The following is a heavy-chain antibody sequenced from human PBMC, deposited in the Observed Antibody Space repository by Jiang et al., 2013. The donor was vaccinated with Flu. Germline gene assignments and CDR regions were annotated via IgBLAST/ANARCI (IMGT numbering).Heavy chain of an antibody. Sequence: KISCKASGYSFSNAWIAWVRQMPGKGLEWMGVVYPGDSDTRYSPSFQGQVTISADKSITTAYLQWSSLKASDSAIYYCARHGRSTSSPLDLWGQGTRVTVSS. D-gene: IGHD6-6*01. J-gene: IGHJ4*02. CDR1: GYSFSNAW. CDR2: VYPGDSDT. V-gene: IGHV5-51*01. CDR3: ARHGRSTSSPLDL.